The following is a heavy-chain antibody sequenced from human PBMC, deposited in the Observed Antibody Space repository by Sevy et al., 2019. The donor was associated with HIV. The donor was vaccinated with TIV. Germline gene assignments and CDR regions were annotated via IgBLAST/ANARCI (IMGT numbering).Heavy chain of an antibody. CDR3: ATDIVVGRDY. CDR2: FHEDGEE. J-gene: IGHJ4*02. D-gene: IGHD2-2*01. CDR1: GFTLTEFS. V-gene: IGHV1-24*01. Sequence: ASVKVSCKVSGFTLTEFSVHWVRQPPGKSLEWMGGFHEDGEEMYAQKFQGRITVTQDTSTETAYMELSSLRSEDTAVYYCATDIVVGRDYWGQGTLVTVSS.